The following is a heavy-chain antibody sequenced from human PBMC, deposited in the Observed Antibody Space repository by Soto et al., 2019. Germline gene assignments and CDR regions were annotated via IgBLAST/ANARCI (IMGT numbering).Heavy chain of an antibody. CDR1: GFTFSSYA. D-gene: IGHD3-10*01. CDR3: ARDAFGENNF. CDR2: ISGSGGSA. V-gene: IGHV3-23*01. J-gene: IGHJ4*02. Sequence: GGSPRLSCAASGFTFSSYAMSWVRQAPGKGLEWVSAISGSGGSAYYADSVKGRFTISRDNLKNTLYLHMNSLRADDTAVYYCARDAFGENNFWGQGALVTASS.